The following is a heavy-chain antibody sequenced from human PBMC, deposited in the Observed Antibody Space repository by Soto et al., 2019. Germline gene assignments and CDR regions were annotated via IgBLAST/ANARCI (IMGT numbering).Heavy chain of an antibody. Sequence: QVQLVQSGPEVKKPGASVKVSCKASGNTFSGYGISWVRQAPGPGLVWMGWISADTRHINYAQNLQGRVTVTTDTSTNTAYMELRSLRSDDTAVYFCFRVTVIRGAVNWFDPWGQGTLFTVSS. CDR3: FRVTVIRGAVNWFDP. D-gene: IGHD3-10*01. J-gene: IGHJ5*02. CDR1: GNTFSGYG. V-gene: IGHV1-18*01. CDR2: ISADTRHI.